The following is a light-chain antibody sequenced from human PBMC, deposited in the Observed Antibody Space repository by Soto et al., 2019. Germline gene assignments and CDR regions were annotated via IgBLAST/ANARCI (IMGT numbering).Light chain of an antibody. V-gene: IGKV3-20*01. Sequence: EIVLTQSPGTLSLSPGERATLSCRASQSVSSTYLAWYQQKPGQAPRLLIYDASSRATGIPDRFSGSGSGTDFTLTISRLEPEDFAVYYCPQYGISPPWTFGQGTKVEIK. CDR2: DAS. J-gene: IGKJ1*01. CDR3: PQYGISPPWT. CDR1: QSVSSTY.